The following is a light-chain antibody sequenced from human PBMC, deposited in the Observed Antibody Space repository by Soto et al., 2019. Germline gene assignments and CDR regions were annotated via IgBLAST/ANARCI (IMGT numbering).Light chain of an antibody. CDR3: RSYDGSRIASV. CDR1: TSNIGAGYD. J-gene: IGLJ3*02. CDR2: GNN. Sequence: QSVLTQPPSASGAPGQRVTISCTGSTSNIGAGYDVPWYQQLPGTAPKLLIFGNNYRPSGVPDRFSGSKSGTSASLAITGLQAEDEADYYCRSYDGSRIASVFGGGTKLTVL. V-gene: IGLV1-40*01.